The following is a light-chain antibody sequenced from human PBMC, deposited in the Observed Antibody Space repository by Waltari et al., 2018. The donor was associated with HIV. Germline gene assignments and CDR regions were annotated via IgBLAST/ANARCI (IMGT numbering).Light chain of an antibody. CDR3: SSDVGSSSHYV. J-gene: IGLJ1*01. V-gene: IGLV2-11*01. CDR1: SSDVGGYTY. CDR2: DGS. Sequence: QSALTQPRSVSGSPGQSVTISCTGTSSDVGGYTYVSWYQHHPGQAPKLMIYDGSKRPAGVPDRVSGSKSGNTASLTISGLQAEDEADYYCSSDVGSSSHYVFGTGTKVTVL.